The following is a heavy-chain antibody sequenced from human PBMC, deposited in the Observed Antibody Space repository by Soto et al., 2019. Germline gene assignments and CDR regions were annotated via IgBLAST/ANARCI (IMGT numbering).Heavy chain of an antibody. V-gene: IGHV3-21*01. Sequence: EVQLMESGGALVKPGGSLRLSCAASGFTFSHYSMNWVRQAPGKGLEWVSSLSSGTTYIYYADSVKGRFTISRDNAKNSRDQQMNSLRAEDTAVYYWARAWVRGQDIVVTVAGTYDALDIWGQGTMVTVSS. CDR3: ARAWVRGQDIVVTVAGTYDALDI. J-gene: IGHJ3*02. CDR1: GFTFSHYS. D-gene: IGHD2-15*01. CDR2: LSSGTTYI.